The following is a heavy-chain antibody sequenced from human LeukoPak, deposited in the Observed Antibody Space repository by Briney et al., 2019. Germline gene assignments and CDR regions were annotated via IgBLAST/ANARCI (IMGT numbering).Heavy chain of an antibody. D-gene: IGHD3-16*01. V-gene: IGHV3-21*01. Sequence: GGSLRLSCAASGFTFSSYSMNWVRQAPGKGLEWVSSISSSSSYIYYADSVKGRFTISRDNAKNSLYLQMNSLRAEDTAVYYCARDLGPYWFDPWGQGTLVTVFS. CDR2: ISSSSSYI. J-gene: IGHJ5*02. CDR3: ARDLGPYWFDP. CDR1: GFTFSSYS.